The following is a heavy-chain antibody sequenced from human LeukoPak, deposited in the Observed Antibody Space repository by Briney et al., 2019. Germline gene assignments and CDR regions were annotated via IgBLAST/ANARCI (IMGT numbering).Heavy chain of an antibody. CDR1: GGTFSSYA. J-gene: IGHJ4*02. V-gene: IGHV1-69*04. CDR2: IIPVLGIA. D-gene: IGHD3-10*01. Sequence: SVKVPCKASGGTFSSYAISWVRQAPGQGLEWRGRIIPVLGIANYAQKFQGRVTITADKSTSTAYMELSSLRSEDTAVYYCARDARETYYYGSGSYSPFDYWGQGTLVTVSS. CDR3: ARDARETYYYGSGSYSPFDY.